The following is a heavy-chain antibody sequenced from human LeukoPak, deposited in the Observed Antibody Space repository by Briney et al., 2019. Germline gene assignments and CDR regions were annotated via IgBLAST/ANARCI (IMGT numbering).Heavy chain of an antibody. CDR1: GYTFTSYY. J-gene: IGHJ6*02. CDR3: ATVYAAHYYYYYGMDV. V-gene: IGHV1-69*05. CDR2: IIPIFGTA. D-gene: IGHD2-8*01. Sequence: SVKVSCKASGYTFTSYYMHWVRQAPGQGLEWMGGIIPIFGTANYAQKFQGRVTITTDESTSTAYMELSSLRSEDTAVYYCATVYAAHYYYYYGMDVWGQGTTVTVSS.